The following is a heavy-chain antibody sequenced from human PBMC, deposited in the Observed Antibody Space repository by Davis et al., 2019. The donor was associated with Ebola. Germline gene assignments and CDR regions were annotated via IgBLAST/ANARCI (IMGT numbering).Heavy chain of an antibody. CDR1: GYSFTSYW. D-gene: IGHD2-15*01. V-gene: IGHV5-51*01. CDR3: ARLGYYSGGSCTNWFEP. CDR2: IYPGDSDT. J-gene: IGHJ5*02. Sequence: PGGSLRLSYKGSGYSFTSYWIAWVRQMPGKGLEWMGIIYPGDSDTRYSPSFQGQVTISADKSISTAYLQWSSLKASDTAMFYCARLGYYSGGSCTNWFEPWGQGTLVTVSS.